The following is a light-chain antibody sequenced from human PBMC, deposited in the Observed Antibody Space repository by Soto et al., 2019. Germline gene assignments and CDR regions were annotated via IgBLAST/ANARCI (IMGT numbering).Light chain of an antibody. J-gene: IGKJ1*01. CDR1: QSVFSNSNNKKY. Sequence: DIVMTQSADSLAVSLGERATINCKSSQSVFSNSNNKKYLAWYQQKPGQPPKLLIHWASIRESGVPDRFSGSGSGTDFTLTINSLQAEEVAVYYCQQYYSTPWTVGQGTKVDIK. V-gene: IGKV4-1*01. CDR3: QQYYSTPWT. CDR2: WAS.